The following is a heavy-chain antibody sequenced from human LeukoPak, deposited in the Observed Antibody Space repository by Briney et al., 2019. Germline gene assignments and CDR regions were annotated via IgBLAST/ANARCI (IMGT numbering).Heavy chain of an antibody. D-gene: IGHD1-26*01. CDR2: ISGSGGST. V-gene: IGHV3-23*01. CDR3: AKLRWELLLGYYFDY. CDR1: GFTFSSYA. Sequence: GGSLRLSCAASGFTFSSYAMSWVRQAPGKGLEWVSAISGSGGSTYYADSVKGRFTISRDNSKNTLYLQMNSLRAEDTAVYYCAKLRWELLLGYYFDYWGQGTLVTVSS. J-gene: IGHJ4*02.